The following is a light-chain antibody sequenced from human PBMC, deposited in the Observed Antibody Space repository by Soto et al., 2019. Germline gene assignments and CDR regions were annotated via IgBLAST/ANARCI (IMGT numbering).Light chain of an antibody. Sequence: QSVLTQPRSVSGSPGQSVTTSCTGTSSDVGGYDHVSWYQQQHPGKAPKLMIFDVTKRPSGVPDRLSGSKSGNTASLSISGLQAEDEADYYCYSYAGSSYVFGTGTKVTVL. CDR2: DVT. CDR3: YSYAGSSYV. CDR1: SSDVGGYDH. V-gene: IGLV2-11*01. J-gene: IGLJ1*01.